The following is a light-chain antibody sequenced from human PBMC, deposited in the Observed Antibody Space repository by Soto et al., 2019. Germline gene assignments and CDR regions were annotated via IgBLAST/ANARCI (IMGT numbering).Light chain of an antibody. CDR2: DTS. CDR3: QPYNNWPLT. Sequence: EIVLTQSPGTLSLSPWERATLSCRASQGIGDTVAWYQHKPGQTPRLLIYDTSTRATGVPTRFSGSRSGAEFTLTINSLQSEDFAVYYCQPYNNWPLTFGGGTKVDIK. V-gene: IGKV3-15*01. CDR1: QGIGDT. J-gene: IGKJ4*01.